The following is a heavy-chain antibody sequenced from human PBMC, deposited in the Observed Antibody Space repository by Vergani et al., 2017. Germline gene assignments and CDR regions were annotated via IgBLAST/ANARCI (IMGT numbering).Heavy chain of an antibody. D-gene: IGHD3-10*01. V-gene: IGHV3-23*04. J-gene: IGHJ4*02. CDR1: GFTFSSYA. CDR2: ISGSGGST. CDR3: AKAPPSMRWLGTPAYYFDY. Sequence: VQLVESGGGVVQPGRSLRLSCAASGFTFSSYAMSWVRQAPRKGLECGAAISGSGGSTYYADSVKGRFTISRDNSKNTLYLQSNSLRAEDTAGYYCAKAPPSMRWLGTPAYYFDYWGQGTLVTVSS.